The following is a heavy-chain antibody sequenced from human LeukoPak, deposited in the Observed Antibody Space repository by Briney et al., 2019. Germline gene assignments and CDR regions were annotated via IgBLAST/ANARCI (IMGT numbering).Heavy chain of an antibody. D-gene: IGHD3-3*01. J-gene: IGHJ6*03. Sequence: PSETLSLTCTVSGGSISSYYWSWIRQPAGKGLEWIGRIYTSGSTNYNPSLKSRVTLSVDTSKNQFSLELNSVTAADTAVYYCARGTAIFGVAAYYYYMDVWGKGTTVTVSS. CDR2: IYTSGST. CDR3: ARGTAIFGVAAYYYYMDV. CDR1: GGSISSYY. V-gene: IGHV4-4*07.